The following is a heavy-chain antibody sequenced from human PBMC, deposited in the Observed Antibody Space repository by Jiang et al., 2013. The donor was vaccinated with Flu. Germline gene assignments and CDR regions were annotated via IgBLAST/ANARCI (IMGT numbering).Heavy chain of an antibody. CDR2: IYYSGST. CDR3: ARAQKISGFELPYFDY. D-gene: IGHD5-12*01. V-gene: IGHV4-39*07. J-gene: IGHJ4*02. Sequence: LLKPSETLSLTCTVSGGSVTSDTYYWVWIRQPPGKGLEWIGSIYYSGSTYYNPSLKSRVTMSVDTSKNQFSLKLTSVTAADTAVYFCARAQKISGFELPYFDYWGQGTLVTASS. CDR1: GGSVTSDTYY.